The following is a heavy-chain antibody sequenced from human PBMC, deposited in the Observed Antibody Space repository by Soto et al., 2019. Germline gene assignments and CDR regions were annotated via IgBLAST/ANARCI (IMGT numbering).Heavy chain of an antibody. CDR3: VRDPRIGRGWFDA. D-gene: IGHD2-21*01. J-gene: IGHJ5*02. CDR2: INSDGSST. CDR1: EFTFSSCW. V-gene: IGHV3-74*01. Sequence: PGGSLRLSCAASEFTFSSCWMHWVRQAPGKGLVWISRINSDGSSTTYADSVKGRFTISRDNAKNTLYLQMDSMRAEDTAVYYCVRDPRIGRGWFDAWGQGTLVTVSS.